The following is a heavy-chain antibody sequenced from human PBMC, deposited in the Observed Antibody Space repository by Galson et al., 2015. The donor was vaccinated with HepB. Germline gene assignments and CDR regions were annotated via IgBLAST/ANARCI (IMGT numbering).Heavy chain of an antibody. CDR2: ISSSSSYI. J-gene: IGHJ5*02. D-gene: IGHD2-2*01. CDR3: ASSGYCSSTSCFHNWFDP. V-gene: IGHV3-21*01. CDR1: GFTFSSYS. Sequence: SLRLSCAASGFTFSSYSMNWVRQAPGKGLEWVSSISSSSSYIYYADSVKGRFTISRDNAKNSLYLQMNSLRAEDTAVYYCASSGYCSSTSCFHNWFDPWGQGTLVTVSS.